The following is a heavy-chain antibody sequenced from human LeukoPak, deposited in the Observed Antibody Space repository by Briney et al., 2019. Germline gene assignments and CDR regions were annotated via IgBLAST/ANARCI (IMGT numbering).Heavy chain of an antibody. CDR1: GNSFGTYW. CDR2: IFPRTSEV. D-gene: IGHD3-10*01. CDR3: ARHTGRPQAGWFDP. Sequence: GESLKISCKDVGNSFGTYWVGWVRQMPGKGLEYMGIIFPRTSEVRYGPAFQGQITISADKSLSTAYLQWTGLKASDTAMYYCARHTGRPQAGWFDPWGQGTLVTVSA. V-gene: IGHV5-51*01. J-gene: IGHJ5*02.